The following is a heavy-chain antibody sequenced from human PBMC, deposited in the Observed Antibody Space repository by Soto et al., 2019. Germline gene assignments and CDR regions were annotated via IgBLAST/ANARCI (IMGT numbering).Heavy chain of an antibody. J-gene: IGHJ4*02. CDR3: AREYSGYDYGQEYFDY. CDR1: GGPISSYY. D-gene: IGHD5-12*01. Sequence: SETLSLTCTVSGGPISSYYWSWIRQPAGKGLEWIGRIYTSGSTNYNPSLKSRVTMSVDTSKNQFSLKLSSVTAADTAVYYCAREYSGYDYGQEYFDYWGQGTLVTVSS. V-gene: IGHV4-4*07. CDR2: IYTSGST.